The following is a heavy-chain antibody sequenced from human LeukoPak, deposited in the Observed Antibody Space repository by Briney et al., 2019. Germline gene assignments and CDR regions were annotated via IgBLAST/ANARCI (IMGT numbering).Heavy chain of an antibody. V-gene: IGHV4-34*01. CDR2: INHSGST. CDR1: GGSFSGYY. Sequence: SETLSLTCAVYGGSFSGYYWSWIRQPPGKGLEWIGEINHSGSTNYNPSLKSRVTISVDTSRNQFSLKLSSVTAADTAVYYCARELAVLRFLEWLPYYMDVWGKGTTVTVSS. D-gene: IGHD3-3*01. J-gene: IGHJ6*03. CDR3: ARELAVLRFLEWLPYYMDV.